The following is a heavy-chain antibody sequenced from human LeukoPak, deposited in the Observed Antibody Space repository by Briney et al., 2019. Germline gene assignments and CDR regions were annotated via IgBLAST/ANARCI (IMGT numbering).Heavy chain of an antibody. V-gene: IGHV3-48*03. J-gene: IGHJ4*02. D-gene: IGHD2-15*01. CDR2: ISSSGSTI. CDR1: GFTFSSYE. Sequence: GGSLSLSCAASGFTFSSYEMNWVRQAPGKGLEWVSYISSSGSTIYYADSVKGRFTISRDNAKNSLYLQMNSLRAEDTAVYYCARLGYCSGGSCHWGQGTLVTVSS. CDR3: ARLGYCSGGSCH.